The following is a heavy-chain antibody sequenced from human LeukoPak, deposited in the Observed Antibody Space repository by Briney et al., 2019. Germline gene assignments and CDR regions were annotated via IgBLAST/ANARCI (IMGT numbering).Heavy chain of an antibody. V-gene: IGHV3-30*18. Sequence: GGSLRLSCAASGFIFGDYAMHWVRQAPGKGLEWVAAIAFDDTDRYYIDSVKGRFTISRDDSKNTLYFQMNSLIYEDTAVYYCAKTGFQWGEYFYYMDVWGKGTTVTVSS. CDR2: IAFDDTDR. CDR1: GFIFGDYA. D-gene: IGHD1-14*01. CDR3: AKTGFQWGEYFYYMDV. J-gene: IGHJ6*03.